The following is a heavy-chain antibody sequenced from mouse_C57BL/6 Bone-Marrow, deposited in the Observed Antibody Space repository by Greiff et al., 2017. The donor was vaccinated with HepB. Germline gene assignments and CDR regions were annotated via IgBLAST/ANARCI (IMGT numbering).Heavy chain of an antibody. CDR1: GFTFSSYG. V-gene: IGHV5-6*01. CDR2: ISSGGSYT. Sequence: EVQLVESGGDLVKPGGSLKLSCAASGFTFSSYGMSWVRQTPDKRLEWVATISSGGSYTYYPDSVKGRFTISRDNAKNTLYLQMSSLKSEYTAMYYCARHKKSGYWGQGTSVTVSS. J-gene: IGHJ4*01. CDR3: ARHKKSGY.